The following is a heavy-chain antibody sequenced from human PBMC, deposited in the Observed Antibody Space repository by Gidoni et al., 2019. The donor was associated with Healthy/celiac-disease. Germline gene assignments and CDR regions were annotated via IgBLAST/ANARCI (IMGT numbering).Heavy chain of an antibody. D-gene: IGHD5-18*01. CDR3: ASLDTAMATLTLDY. CDR1: GGSISSSSYY. J-gene: IGHJ4*02. CDR2: IYYSGST. V-gene: IGHV4-39*07. Sequence: QLQLQESGPGLVKPSETLSLTCTVSGGSISSSSYYWGWIRQPPGKGLEWIGSIYYSGSTSYNPSLKSRVTISVDTSKNQFSLKLSSVTAADTAVYYCASLDTAMATLTLDYWGQGTLVTVSS.